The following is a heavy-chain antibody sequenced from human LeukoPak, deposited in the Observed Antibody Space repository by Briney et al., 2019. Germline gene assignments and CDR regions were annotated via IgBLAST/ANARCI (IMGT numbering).Heavy chain of an antibody. D-gene: IGHD1-26*01. CDR1: GFTFSSYS. Sequence: GGSLRLSCAASGFTFSSYSMNWVRQAPGKGLEWVSYISSSSSTIYYADSVKGRFTISRDNAKNSLYLQMNSLRAEGTAVYYCARDSLAYSGSYYYFDYWGQGTLVTVSS. V-gene: IGHV3-48*01. CDR2: ISSSSSTI. J-gene: IGHJ4*02. CDR3: ARDSLAYSGSYYYFDY.